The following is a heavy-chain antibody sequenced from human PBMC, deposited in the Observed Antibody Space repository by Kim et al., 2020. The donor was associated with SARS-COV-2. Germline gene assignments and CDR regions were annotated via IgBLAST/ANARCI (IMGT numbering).Heavy chain of an antibody. D-gene: IGHD6-6*01. CDR1: GFSFSDYS. J-gene: IGHJ4*02. V-gene: IGHV3-11*05. CDR3: VKDRVTSSSFFDY. Sequence: GGSLRLSCVASGFSFSDYSMTWIRQTPGKGLEWLSSISGTSVNTYYADSVRGRFTISRDNSRNSLYLQMNRLRAEDTGCYYCVKDRVTSSSFFDYWGQGALVTVSS. CDR2: ISGTSVNT.